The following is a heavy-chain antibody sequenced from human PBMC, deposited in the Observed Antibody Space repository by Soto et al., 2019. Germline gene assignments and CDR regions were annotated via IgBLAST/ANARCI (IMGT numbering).Heavy chain of an antibody. CDR2: ISAYNGNT. CDR3: ARSSGSAYWFDP. Sequence: QVQLVQSGAEVKKPGASVKVSCKASGYTFTSYGISWVRQAPGQGLEWMGWISAYNGNTNYAQKLQGTVTMTTETSTSTAYLQLKSLRSDDTAVYYCARSSGSAYWFDPWGQGTLVTASS. D-gene: IGHD6-6*01. CDR1: GYTFTSYG. J-gene: IGHJ5*02. V-gene: IGHV1-18*01.